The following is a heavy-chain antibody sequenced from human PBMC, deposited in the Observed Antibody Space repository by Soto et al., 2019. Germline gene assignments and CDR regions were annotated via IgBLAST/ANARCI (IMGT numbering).Heavy chain of an antibody. Sequence: EVQLVESGGVVVQPGGSLRLSCAASGFTFDDYTMHWVRQAPGKGLEWVSAISGSGGSTYYADSVKGRFTISRDNSINTLFLQMNSLRTEDTAVYYCAHPRGYGVFDAYDIWGQGAMVTVSS. CDR1: GFTFDDYT. CDR2: ISGSGGST. CDR3: AHPRGYGVFDAYDI. J-gene: IGHJ3*02. V-gene: IGHV3-43*01. D-gene: IGHD4-17*01.